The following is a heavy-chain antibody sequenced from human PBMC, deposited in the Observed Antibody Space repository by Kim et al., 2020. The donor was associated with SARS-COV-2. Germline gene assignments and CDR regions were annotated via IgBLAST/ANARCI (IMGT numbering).Heavy chain of an antibody. CDR2: T. V-gene: IGHV3-23*01. CDR3: AKTVAVAGIDY. Sequence: TYYADSVKGRFTISRDNSKNTLYLQMNSLRAEDTAVYYCAKTVAVAGIDYWGQGTLVTVSS. D-gene: IGHD6-19*01. J-gene: IGHJ4*02.